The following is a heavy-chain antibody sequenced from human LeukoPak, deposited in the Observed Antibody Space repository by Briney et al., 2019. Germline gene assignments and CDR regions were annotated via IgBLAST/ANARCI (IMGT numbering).Heavy chain of an antibody. V-gene: IGHV3-15*01. CDR2: IKSKPDGGTT. CDR1: GFTFSNAW. D-gene: IGHD2-21*02. Sequence: PGGSLRLSCAASGFTFSNAWMSWVRQAPGKGLEWVGHIKSKPDGGTTDYAAPVKGRFTISRDASKNTLYLQMNTPKTEDTAVYYCSTEGLAYCDGDCYSWGQGTLVTVSS. J-gene: IGHJ5*02. CDR3: STEGLAYCDGDCYS.